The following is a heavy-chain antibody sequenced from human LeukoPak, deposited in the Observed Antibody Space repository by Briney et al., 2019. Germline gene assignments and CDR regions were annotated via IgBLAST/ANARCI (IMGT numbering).Heavy chain of an antibody. CDR2: ISSNGGST. J-gene: IGHJ4*02. V-gene: IGHV3-64*01. CDR3: ARGSRNYYDSSGYYYY. D-gene: IGHD3-22*01. Sequence: GGSLRLSCAASGFTFSSYAMHWVRQAPGKGLDYVSAISSNGGSTYYANSVKGRFTISRDNSKNTLYLQMGSLRAEDMAVYYCARGSRNYYDSSGYYYYWGQGTLVTVSS. CDR1: GFTFSSYA.